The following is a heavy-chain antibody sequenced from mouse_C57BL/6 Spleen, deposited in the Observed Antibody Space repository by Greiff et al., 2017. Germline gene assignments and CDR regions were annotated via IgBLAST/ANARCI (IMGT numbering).Heavy chain of an antibody. CDR2: ISYDGSN. D-gene: IGHD1-1*01. V-gene: IGHV3-6*01. Sequence: EVQLQESGPGLVKPSQSLSLTCSVTGYSITSGYYWNWIRQFPGNKLEWMGYISYDGSNNYNPSLKNRISITRDTSKNQFFLKLNAVTTEDTATYDCATTVVAKRYAMDYWGQGTSVTVSS. CDR3: ATTVVAKRYAMDY. J-gene: IGHJ4*01. CDR1: GYSITSGYY.